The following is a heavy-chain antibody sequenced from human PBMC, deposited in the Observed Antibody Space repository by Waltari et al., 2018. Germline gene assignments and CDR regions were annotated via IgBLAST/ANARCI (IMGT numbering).Heavy chain of an antibody. J-gene: IGHJ4*02. CDR1: EFDFSTYR. CDR2: INYDGSEK. CDR3: ATYRWLGY. D-gene: IGHD3-10*01. V-gene: IGHV3-7*03. Sequence: EVQLVESGGGLVQPGGSLRLSCEVSEFDFSTYRMTWVRQASGRGLEWVSNINYDGSEKNYVDSVMGRFSISRDNASNSVYLQMNSLRAEDTAVYYCATYRWLGYWGQGTLVTVSS.